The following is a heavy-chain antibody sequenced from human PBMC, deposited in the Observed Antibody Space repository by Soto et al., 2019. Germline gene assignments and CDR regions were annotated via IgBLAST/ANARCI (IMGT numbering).Heavy chain of an antibody. CDR1: GFTFSSYW. CDR2: INSDGSST. D-gene: IGHD6-13*01. Sequence: TGGSLRLSCAASGFTFSSYWMHWVRQAPGKGLVWVSRINSDGSSTSYADSVKGRFTISRDNAKNTLYLQMNSLRAEDTAVYYCAREGYSSSWYLYYYYMDVWGKGTTVTVSS. J-gene: IGHJ6*03. CDR3: AREGYSSSWYLYYYYMDV. V-gene: IGHV3-74*01.